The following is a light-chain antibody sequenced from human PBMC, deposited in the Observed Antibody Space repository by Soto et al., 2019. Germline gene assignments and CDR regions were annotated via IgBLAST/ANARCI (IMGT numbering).Light chain of an antibody. V-gene: IGKV1-39*01. CDR3: QESYSVPGT. Sequence: DIELPQSPPSLAASVGDRVTITCRASQNINNYLIWYQQKPGKAPQRLIYGASILQSGVPSRFSGSASGTDFTLTIGSLQPEDFATYYCQESYSVPGTFGQGTKVEI. CDR1: QNINNY. CDR2: GAS. J-gene: IGKJ1*01.